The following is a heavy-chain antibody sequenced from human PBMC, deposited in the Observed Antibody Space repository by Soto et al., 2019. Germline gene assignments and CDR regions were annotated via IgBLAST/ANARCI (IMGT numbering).Heavy chain of an antibody. CDR1: GFTFSDYW. CDR2: INGDGTTT. V-gene: IGHV3-74*01. J-gene: IGHJ5*02. D-gene: IGHD4-4*01. CDR3: TRDPRNKGFDP. Sequence: EGQLVESGGGSVQPGGSLRLSCAASGFTFSDYWMHWVRQVPGKGLVWVSCINGDGTTTRYADSVRGRFTISRDNAKITLYVPMNSLRAEDTAVYYCTRDPRNKGFDPWGQGTLVTVSS.